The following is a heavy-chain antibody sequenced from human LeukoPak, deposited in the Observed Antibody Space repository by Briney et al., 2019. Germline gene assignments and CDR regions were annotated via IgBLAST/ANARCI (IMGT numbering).Heavy chain of an antibody. D-gene: IGHD3-16*01. V-gene: IGHV1-24*01. Sequence: ASVKASCKVSGYTLTELSMHWVRQAPGKGLEWMGGFDPEDGETIYAQKFQGRVTMTEDTSTDTAYMELSSLRSEDTAVYYCATPSDYVVFGGLNNWGQGTLVTVSS. CDR1: GYTLTELS. J-gene: IGHJ4*02. CDR2: FDPEDGET. CDR3: ATPSDYVVFGGLNN.